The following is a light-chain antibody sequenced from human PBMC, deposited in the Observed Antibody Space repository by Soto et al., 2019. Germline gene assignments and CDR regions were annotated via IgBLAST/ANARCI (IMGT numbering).Light chain of an antibody. V-gene: IGLV2-8*02. J-gene: IGLJ3*02. CDR3: SSYAGSNIWV. CDR1: RSDVGDYNS. Sequence: QSVLTQPPSASRSPGRSVTISCSGTRSDVGDYNSVSWYQQHPGKAPKLMIYEVSKRPPGVPDRFSGSKSGNAASLTVSGLQAEDEADYYCSSYAGSNIWVFGGGTKVTVL. CDR2: EVS.